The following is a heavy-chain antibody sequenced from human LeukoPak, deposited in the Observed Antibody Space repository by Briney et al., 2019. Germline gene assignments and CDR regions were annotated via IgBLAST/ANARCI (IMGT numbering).Heavy chain of an antibody. CDR3: ASLGDGDYFDY. Sequence: GGSLRLSCAASGFTFSSYSMNWVRQAPGKGLEWVSSISSSSSYIYYADSVKGRFTISRDNAKNSLYLQMNSLRAEDTAVYYCASLGDGDYFDYWGQGTLVTVPS. J-gene: IGHJ4*02. CDR2: ISSSSSYI. CDR1: GFTFSSYS. D-gene: IGHD3-16*01. V-gene: IGHV3-21*01.